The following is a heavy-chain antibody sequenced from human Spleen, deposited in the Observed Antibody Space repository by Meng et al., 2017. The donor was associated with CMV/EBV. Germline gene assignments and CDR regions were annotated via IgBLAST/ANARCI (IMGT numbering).Heavy chain of an antibody. Sequence: SVKVSCKASGGIFRIYGISWVRQAPGQGLEWMGGIIPMRGRVNYAQKFQGRVTITADKSTSTAYMELSSLRSEDTAVYYCARGSGYYIAEYFQHWGQGTLVTVSS. D-gene: IGHD3-3*01. CDR2: IIPMRGRV. V-gene: IGHV1-69*10. CDR1: GGIFRIYG. CDR3: ARGSGYYIAEYFQH. J-gene: IGHJ1*01.